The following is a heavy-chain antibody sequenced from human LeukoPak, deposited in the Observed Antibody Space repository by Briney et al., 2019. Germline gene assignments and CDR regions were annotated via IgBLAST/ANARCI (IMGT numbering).Heavy chain of an antibody. V-gene: IGHV4-39*01. J-gene: IGHJ3*02. CDR2: IYYSGST. Sequence: SETLSLTCTVSGGSISSSSYYWGWIRQPPGKGLEWIGSIYYSGSTYYNPSLKSRVTISVDTSKDQFSLKLSSVTPADTAVYYCARQSGRDAFDIWGQGTMVTVSS. CDR1: GGSISSSSYY. D-gene: IGHD3-10*01. CDR3: ARQSGRDAFDI.